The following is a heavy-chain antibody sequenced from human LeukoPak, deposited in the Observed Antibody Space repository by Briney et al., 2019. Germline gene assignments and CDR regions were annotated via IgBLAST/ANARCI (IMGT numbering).Heavy chain of an antibody. CDR2: INQDGSEK. Sequence: GGSLRLSCAASGFTFSSYWMSWVRQAPGKGLEWVANINQDGSEKYCVDSLKGRFTISRDNAENSLYLPMNRLRAEDTGVYYCARDGHYTIYELRFDYWGQGALVTVSS. V-gene: IGHV3-7*01. CDR3: ARDGHYTIYELRFDY. CDR1: GFTFSSYW. D-gene: IGHD5/OR15-5a*01. J-gene: IGHJ4*02.